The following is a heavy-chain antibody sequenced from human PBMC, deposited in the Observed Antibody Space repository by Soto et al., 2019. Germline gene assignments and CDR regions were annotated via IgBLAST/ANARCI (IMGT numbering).Heavy chain of an antibody. CDR1: GFILSDHY. Sequence: VQLVESGGGLVQPGGSLRLACTASGFILSDHYMDWVRQAPGKGLEWIGRSRDKVNSYTTQYAASVKGRFTISRDESKDSLYLQIVHLKTEDTAVYFCTRGGSSSPYYDPMDVWGQGTTVIISS. V-gene: IGHV3-72*01. D-gene: IGHD6-6*01. CDR2: SRDKVNSYTT. CDR3: TRGGSSSPYYDPMDV. J-gene: IGHJ6*02.